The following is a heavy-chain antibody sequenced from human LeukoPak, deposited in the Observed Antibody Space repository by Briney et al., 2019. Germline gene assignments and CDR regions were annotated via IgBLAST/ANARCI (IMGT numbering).Heavy chain of an antibody. CDR1: GGSFSGYY. CDR3: TSKGGIAVAGVKVSWFDP. Sequence: SETLSLTCAVYGGSFSGYYWSWIRQPPGKGLEWIGEINHSGSTNYNPSLKSRVTISVDTSKNQFSLKLSSVTAADTAVYYCTSKGGIAVAGVKVSWFDPWGQGTLVTVSS. J-gene: IGHJ5*02. V-gene: IGHV4-34*03. CDR2: INHSGST. D-gene: IGHD6-19*01.